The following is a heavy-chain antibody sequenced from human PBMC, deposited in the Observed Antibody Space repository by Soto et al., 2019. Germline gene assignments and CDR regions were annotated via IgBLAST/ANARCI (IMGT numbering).Heavy chain of an antibody. CDR1: GFTFSSYW. D-gene: IGHD1-26*01. CDR2: IKQDGSEK. CDR3: ARDAPQPYSGYYDY. V-gene: IGHV3-7*01. J-gene: IGHJ4*02. Sequence: GGSLRLSCAASGFTFSSYWMSWVRQAPGKGLEWVANIKQDGSEKYYVDSVKGRFTISRDNAKNSLYLQMNSLRAEDTAVYYCARDAPQPYSGYYDYWGQGTLGTVSS.